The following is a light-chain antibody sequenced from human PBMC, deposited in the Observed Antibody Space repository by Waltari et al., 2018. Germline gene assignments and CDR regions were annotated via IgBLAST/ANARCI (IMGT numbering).Light chain of an antibody. CDR3: SSYTSSSTPVI. V-gene: IGLV2-14*01. J-gene: IGLJ2*01. CDR2: EVS. CDR1: SSAVCGYNS. Sequence: QSALPQPASVSASPGQSITLSCTGTSSAVCGYNSVSWYQQHPGKAPKLMIYEVSNRPSGVSNRFSGSKSGNTASLSISGLQAEDEADYYCSSYTSSSTPVIFGGGTKLTVL.